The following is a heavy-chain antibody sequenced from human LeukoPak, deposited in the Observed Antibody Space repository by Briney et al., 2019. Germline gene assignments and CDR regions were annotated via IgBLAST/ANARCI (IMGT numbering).Heavy chain of an antibody. CDR3: ARDYCRSARCYNVDY. V-gene: IGHV3-21*01. J-gene: IGHJ4*02. CDR2: INSSSTYI. CDR1: GFTFSSYS. Sequence: GGSLRLSCAASGFTFSSYSMNWVRQAPGKGLEWVSSINSSSTYIYYAGSVKGRFTISRDNAKNSLYLQMNSLRAEDTAVYYCARDYCRSARCYNVDYWGQGSLVTVSS. D-gene: IGHD2-2*02.